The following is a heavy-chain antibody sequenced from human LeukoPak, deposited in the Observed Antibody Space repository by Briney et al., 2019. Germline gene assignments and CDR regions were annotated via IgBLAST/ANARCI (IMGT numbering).Heavy chain of an antibody. V-gene: IGHV3-48*04. Sequence: GGSLRLSCAASGFTFSSYSMNWVRQAPGKGLEWVSYISSSSSTIYYADSVKGRFTISRDNAKNSLYLQMNSLRAEDTAVYYCARGSLTTVVTAFDYWGQGTLVTVSS. CDR2: ISSSSSTI. CDR3: ARGSLTTVVTAFDY. J-gene: IGHJ4*02. D-gene: IGHD4-23*01. CDR1: GFTFSSYS.